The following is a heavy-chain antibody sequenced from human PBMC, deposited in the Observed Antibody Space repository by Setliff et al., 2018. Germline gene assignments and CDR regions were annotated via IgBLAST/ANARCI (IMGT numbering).Heavy chain of an antibody. J-gene: IGHJ4*02. Sequence: PGGSLRLSCAASDFSVTTNYMNWVRQAPGKGLEWVANIKQDGSEKYYVDSVKGRFTISRDNDKTSMYLQMNSLRAEDTDVYYCARLRKDYGDYYYFDYWGQGTLVTVSS. CDR1: DFSVTTNY. V-gene: IGHV3-7*01. CDR3: ARLRKDYGDYYYFDY. CDR2: IKQDGSEK. D-gene: IGHD4-17*01.